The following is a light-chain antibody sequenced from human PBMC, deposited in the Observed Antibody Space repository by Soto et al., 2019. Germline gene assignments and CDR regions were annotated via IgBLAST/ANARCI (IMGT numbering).Light chain of an antibody. J-gene: IGKJ1*01. V-gene: IGKV1-17*03. Sequence: DIQMTQSPSAMSASVGYRVTITCRASQDISNYLAWFQQKPGKVPKRLISAASSLQSGVPSRFGGSGSGTEFTLTISSLQPEDFATYYCLQHNSYPWTFGQGTKVEIK. CDR2: AAS. CDR3: LQHNSYPWT. CDR1: QDISNY.